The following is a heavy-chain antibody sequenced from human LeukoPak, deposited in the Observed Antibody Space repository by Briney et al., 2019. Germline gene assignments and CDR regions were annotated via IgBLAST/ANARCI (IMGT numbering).Heavy chain of an antibody. D-gene: IGHD3-9*01. CDR2: IYYSGST. J-gene: IGHJ4*02. V-gene: IGHV4-39*07. CDR1: GGSISSSSYY. CDR3: ARVPPHYYDIPYYFDY. Sequence: NPSETLSLTCTVSGGSISSSSYYWGWIRQPPGKGLEWIGSIYYSGSTYYNPSLKSRVTISVDTSKNQFSLKLSSVTAADTAVYYCARVPPHYYDIPYYFDYWGQGTLVTVSS.